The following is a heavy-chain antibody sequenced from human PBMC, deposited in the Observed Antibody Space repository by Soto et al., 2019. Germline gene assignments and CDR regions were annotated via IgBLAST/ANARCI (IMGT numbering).Heavy chain of an antibody. V-gene: IGHV3-30-3*01. CDR3: ARDREYSYGYYFDY. CDR2: ISYDGSNK. CDR1: GFTFSSYA. D-gene: IGHD5-18*01. Sequence: QVQLVESGRGVVQPGRSLRLSCAASGFTFSSYAMHWVRQAPGKGLEWVAVISYDGSNKYYADSVKGRFTISGDNSKNTLYLQMNSLRADDTAVYYCARDREYSYGYYFDYWGQGTLVTVSS. J-gene: IGHJ4*02.